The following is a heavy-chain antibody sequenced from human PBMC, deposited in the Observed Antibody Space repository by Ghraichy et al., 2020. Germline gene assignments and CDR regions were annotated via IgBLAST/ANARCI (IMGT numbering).Heavy chain of an antibody. CDR1: GGTFSHYA. Sequence: SVKVSCKTSGGTFSHYALTWVRLAPGQGLEWMGGVIPLFKTTDYAQRFQGRITITADESATLAYLELSSLTSDDTAVYYCARGGGYCSGGKCFRPSDHYGMDVWGQGTTVTVSS. CDR3: ARGGGYCSGGKCFRPSDHYGMDV. V-gene: IGHV1-69*13. CDR2: VIPLFKTT. J-gene: IGHJ6*02. D-gene: IGHD2-15*01.